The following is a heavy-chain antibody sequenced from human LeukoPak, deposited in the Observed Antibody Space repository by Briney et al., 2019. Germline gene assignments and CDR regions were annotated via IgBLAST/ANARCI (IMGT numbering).Heavy chain of an antibody. CDR1: GFSFSSYW. Sequence: GGSLRLSCAASGFSFSSYWMSWVRQAPGKGLEWVANIKEDGGEKKYVDSVKGRFTISRDNAKDSLYLEMNSLRADDTAVYYCARKRTVTDYWGQGTLVTVSS. J-gene: IGHJ4*02. CDR2: IKEDGGEK. D-gene: IGHD5-18*01. V-gene: IGHV3-7*03. CDR3: ARKRTVTDY.